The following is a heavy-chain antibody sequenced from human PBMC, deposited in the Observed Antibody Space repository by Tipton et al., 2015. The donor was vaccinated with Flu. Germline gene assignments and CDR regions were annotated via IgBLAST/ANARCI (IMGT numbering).Heavy chain of an antibody. Sequence: TLSLTCTVSGGSISSSSYYWGWIRQPPGKGLEWIGSIYYSGSTYYNPSLKSRVTISVDTSKNQFSLKLSSVTAADTAVYYCARDPTQRCGGDCYSTWASYYGMDGWGQGTTVTVSS. CDR3: ARDPTQRCGGDCYSTWASYYGMDG. CDR1: GGSISSSSYY. J-gene: IGHJ6*02. CDR2: IYYSGST. D-gene: IGHD2-21*02. V-gene: IGHV4-39*07.